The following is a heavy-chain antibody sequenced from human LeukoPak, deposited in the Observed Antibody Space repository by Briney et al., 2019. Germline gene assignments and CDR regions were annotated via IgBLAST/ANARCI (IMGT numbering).Heavy chain of an antibody. D-gene: IGHD3-9*01. CDR2: ISSSGSTI. V-gene: IGHV3-11*04. CDR1: GFTFSDYY. J-gene: IGHJ5*02. CDR3: ARDAVLRYFDWLVPWFDP. Sequence: SGGSLRLSCTASGFTFSDYYMSWIRQAPGKGLEWVSYISSSGSTIYYADSVKGRFTISRDNAKNSLYLQMNSLRAEDTAVYYCARDAVLRYFDWLVPWFDPWGQGTLVTVSS.